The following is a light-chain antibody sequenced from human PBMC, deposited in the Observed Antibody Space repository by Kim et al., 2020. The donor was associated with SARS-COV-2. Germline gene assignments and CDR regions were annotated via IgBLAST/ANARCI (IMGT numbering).Light chain of an antibody. J-gene: IGKJ3*01. Sequence: ASVGDRVTITCRTSENINSHLNWYHQKPGRAPKLLIYAASTLQGGVPSRFSGSGSETDFTLTISSLQPEDFATYFCQQTYISPFTFGPGTKVDIK. V-gene: IGKV1-39*01. CDR1: ENINSH. CDR3: QQTYISPFT. CDR2: AAS.